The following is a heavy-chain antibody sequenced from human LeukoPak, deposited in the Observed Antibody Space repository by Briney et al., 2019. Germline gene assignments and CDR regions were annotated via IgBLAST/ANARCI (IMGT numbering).Heavy chain of an antibody. V-gene: IGHV3-74*01. CDR2: INSDGSST. Sequence: GGSLRLSCAASGFTFSSYAMSWVRQAPGKGLEWVSRINSDGSSTSYADSVKGRFTISRDNAKNTLYLQMNSLRAEDTAMYYCARDADSSGYYGYWGQGTLVTVSS. CDR1: GFTFSSYA. CDR3: ARDADSSGYYGY. J-gene: IGHJ4*02. D-gene: IGHD3-22*01.